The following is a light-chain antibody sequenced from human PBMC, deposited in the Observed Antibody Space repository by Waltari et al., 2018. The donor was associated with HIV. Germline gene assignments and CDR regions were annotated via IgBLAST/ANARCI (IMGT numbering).Light chain of an antibody. CDR2: EVS. CDR3: SSYAGSNNLV. V-gene: IGLV2-8*01. J-gene: IGLJ3*02. CDR1: SSDVGGSNS. Sequence: QSALTQPPSASGSPGQSVTISCTGTSSDVGGSNSVSWYQQPPGKAPKLMIYEVSKRPSGVPDRFSGSKSGNTASLTVSGLQAEDEADYYCSSYAGSNNLVFGGGTKLTVL.